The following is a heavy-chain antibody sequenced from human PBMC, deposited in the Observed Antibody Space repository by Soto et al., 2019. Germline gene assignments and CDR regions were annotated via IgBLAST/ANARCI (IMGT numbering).Heavy chain of an antibody. CDR3: AKIDIVLMVYAMFDY. D-gene: IGHD2-8*01. CDR1: VFTFSSYA. J-gene: IGHJ4*02. V-gene: IGHV3-23*01. CDR2: ISGSGGST. Sequence: GGSLRLSCAASVFTFSSYAMSWVRQAPGKGLEWVSAISGSGGSTYYADSVKGRFTISRDNSKNTLYLQMNSLRAEDTAVYYCAKIDIVLMVYAMFDYWGQGTLVTVSS.